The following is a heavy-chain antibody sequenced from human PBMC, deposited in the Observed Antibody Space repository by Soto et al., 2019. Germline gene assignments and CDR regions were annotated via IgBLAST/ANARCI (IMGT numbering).Heavy chain of an antibody. J-gene: IGHJ3*02. CDR2: ISSSSSTI. Sequence: GGSLRLSCAASGFTFSSYSMNWVRQAPGKGLEWVSYISSSSSTIYYADSVKGRFTISRDNAKNSLYLQTNSLRDEDTAVYYCAPLITGNAFDIWGQGTMVTVSS. V-gene: IGHV3-48*02. D-gene: IGHD6-13*01. CDR3: APLITGNAFDI. CDR1: GFTFSSYS.